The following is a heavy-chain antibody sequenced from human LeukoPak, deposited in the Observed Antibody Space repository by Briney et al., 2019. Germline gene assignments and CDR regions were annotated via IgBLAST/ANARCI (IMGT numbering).Heavy chain of an antibody. CDR1: GFDFHNYV. J-gene: IGHJ4*02. CDR2: ISSDVNIK. V-gene: IGHV3-30-3*01. D-gene: IGHD3-10*01. CDR3: VREGFYESGSLPTFYFDY. Sequence: PGGSLRLSCAASGFDFHNYVIHWVRQAPGRGLEWVAVISSDVNIKYYADSVKGRFTISRDSSSKMVSLQMNSLGTEDTAVYYCVREGFYESGSLPTFYFDYWGLGTLVTVSS.